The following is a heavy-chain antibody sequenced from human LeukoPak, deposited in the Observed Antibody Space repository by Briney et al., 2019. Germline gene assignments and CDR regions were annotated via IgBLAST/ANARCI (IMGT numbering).Heavy chain of an antibody. Sequence: SETLSLTCTVSGGSISSYHWSWIRQPPGKGLEWIGYIYYSGSTNYNPSLKSRVTISVDTSKNQFSLKLSSVTAADTAVYYCARDSGRGITMITRAFDIWGQGTMVTVSS. CDR2: IYYSGST. J-gene: IGHJ3*02. V-gene: IGHV4-59*01. CDR3: ARDSGRGITMITRAFDI. CDR1: GGSISSYH. D-gene: IGHD3-22*01.